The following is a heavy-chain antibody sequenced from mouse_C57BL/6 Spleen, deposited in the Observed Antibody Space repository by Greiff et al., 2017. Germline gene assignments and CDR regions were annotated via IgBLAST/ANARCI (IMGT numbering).Heavy chain of an antibody. Sequence: EVQLQQSGPELVKPGASVKISCKASGYTFTDYYMNWVKQSHGKSLEWIGDINPNNGGTSYNQKFKGKATLTVDKSSSTAYMELRSLTSEDSAVDYCARNYYYGSSSGFAYWGQGTLVTVSA. J-gene: IGHJ3*01. CDR2: INPNNGGT. D-gene: IGHD1-1*01. CDR1: GYTFTDYY. V-gene: IGHV1-26*01. CDR3: ARNYYYGSSSGFAY.